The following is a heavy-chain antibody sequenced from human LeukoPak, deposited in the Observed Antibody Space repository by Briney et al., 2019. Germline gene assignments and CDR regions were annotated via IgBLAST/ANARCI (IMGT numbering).Heavy chain of an antibody. CDR1: GFTFGDYA. J-gene: IGHJ4*02. Sequence: GGSLRLSCTASGFTFGDYAMSWIRQAPGKGLEWVGFIRSKAYGETADYAASVKGRFTISRDDSKAIAYLQMNSLKTEDTAVYHCTRDRGAYNLYDYWGQGTLVAVSS. CDR3: TRDRGAYNLYDY. D-gene: IGHD1-1*01. V-gene: IGHV3-49*03. CDR2: IRSKAYGETA.